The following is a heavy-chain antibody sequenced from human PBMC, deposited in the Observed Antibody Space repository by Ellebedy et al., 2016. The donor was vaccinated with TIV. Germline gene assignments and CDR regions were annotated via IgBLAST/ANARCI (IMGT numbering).Heavy chain of an antibody. CDR1: GYSFTSYW. V-gene: IGHV5-10-1*01. Sequence: GGSLRLSXKGSGYSFTSYWISWVRQMPGKGLEWMGRIDPSDSYTNYSPSFQGHVTISADKSISTAYLQWSSLKASDTAMYYCATLLDNPGVVVPAAPTVLDVWGQGTTVTVSS. CDR3: ATLLDNPGVVVPAAPTVLDV. J-gene: IGHJ6*02. CDR2: IDPSDSYT. D-gene: IGHD2-2*01.